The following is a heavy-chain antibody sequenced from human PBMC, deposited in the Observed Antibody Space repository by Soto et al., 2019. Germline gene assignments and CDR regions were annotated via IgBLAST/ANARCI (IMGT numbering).Heavy chain of an antibody. Sequence: QVQLVESGGGVVQPGTSLRLSCAASGFTFRNHGMHWVRQAPGKGLEWVAVIWYDGSDKYYADSVKGRFTISRDNSKNTLYLQMNSLGAEDTAVYHCARDIASRRFDYWGQGVMVTVSS. CDR1: GFTFRNHG. J-gene: IGHJ4*02. D-gene: IGHD6-6*01. V-gene: IGHV3-33*01. CDR2: IWYDGSDK. CDR3: ARDIASRRFDY.